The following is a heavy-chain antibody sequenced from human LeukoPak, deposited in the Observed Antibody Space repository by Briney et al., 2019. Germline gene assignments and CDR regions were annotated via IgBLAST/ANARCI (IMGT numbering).Heavy chain of an antibody. CDR2: ISWNSGSI. CDR1: GFTFDDYA. Sequence: GRSLRLSCAASGFTFDDYAMHWVRQAPGKGLDWVSGISWNSGSIGYADSVKGRFTISRDNAKNSLYLQMNSLRAEDTALYYCAKDSGAGGYDYVWGSYRYNPFDYWGQGTLVTVSS. J-gene: IGHJ4*02. V-gene: IGHV3-9*01. CDR3: AKDSGAGGYDYVWGSYRYNPFDY. D-gene: IGHD3-16*02.